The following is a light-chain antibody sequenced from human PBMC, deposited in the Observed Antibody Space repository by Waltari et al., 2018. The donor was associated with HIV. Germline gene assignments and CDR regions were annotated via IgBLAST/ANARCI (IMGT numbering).Light chain of an antibody. CDR1: QSISTY. J-gene: IGKJ1*01. Sequence: DIQMTQSPSSLPASVGDRVTTTCRPSQSISTYLNWYQQKPGKAPKLLIYAASSLQSGVPSRFSGSGSGTDFTLTISSLPPEDFATYYCQQTYSSPWTFGQGTKVEIK. CDR3: QQTYSSPWT. CDR2: AAS. V-gene: IGKV1-39*01.